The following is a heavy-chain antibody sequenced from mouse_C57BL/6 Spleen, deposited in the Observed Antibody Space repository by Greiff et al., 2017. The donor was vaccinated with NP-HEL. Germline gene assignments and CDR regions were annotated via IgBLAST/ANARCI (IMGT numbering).Heavy chain of an antibody. CDR3: ARPYYGSSLDAMDY. V-gene: IGHV5-6*01. J-gene: IGHJ4*01. D-gene: IGHD1-1*01. CDR2: ISSGGSYT. CDR1: GFTFSSYG. Sequence: EVQRVESGGDLVKPGGSLKLSCAASGFTFSSYGMSWVRQTPDKRLEWVATISSGGSYTYYPDSVKGRFTISRDNAKNTLYLQMSSLKSEDTAMYYCARPYYGSSLDAMDYWGQGTSVTVSS.